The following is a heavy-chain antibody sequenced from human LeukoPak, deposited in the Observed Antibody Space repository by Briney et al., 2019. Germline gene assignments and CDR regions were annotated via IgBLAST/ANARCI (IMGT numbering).Heavy chain of an antibody. Sequence: GGSLRLSCAASGFTVSNNYMSWVRQAPGKGLEWVSVIYSGGSTYYAASVKGRFTISRDNSKNTLYLQMNSLRAEDTAVYYCAKLLSRIAVAGFDYWGQGTLVTVSS. CDR1: GFTVSNNY. D-gene: IGHD6-19*01. CDR3: AKLLSRIAVAGFDY. J-gene: IGHJ4*02. V-gene: IGHV3-66*04. CDR2: IYSGGST.